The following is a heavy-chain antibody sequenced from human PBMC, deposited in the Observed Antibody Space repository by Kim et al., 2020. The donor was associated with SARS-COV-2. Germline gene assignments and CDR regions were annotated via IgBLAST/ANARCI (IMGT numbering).Heavy chain of an antibody. CDR3: ARHGPHLDIVVVPAAIALPYYYYGMDV. D-gene: IGHD2-2*01. CDR2: IYYSGST. Sequence: SETLSLTCTVSGGSISSSSYYWGWIRQPPGKGLEWIGSIYYSGSTYYNPSLKSRVTISVDTSKNQFSLKLSSVTAADTAVYYCARHGPHLDIVVVPAAIALPYYYYGMDVWGQGTTVTVSS. J-gene: IGHJ6*02. CDR1: GGSISSSSYY. V-gene: IGHV4-39*01.